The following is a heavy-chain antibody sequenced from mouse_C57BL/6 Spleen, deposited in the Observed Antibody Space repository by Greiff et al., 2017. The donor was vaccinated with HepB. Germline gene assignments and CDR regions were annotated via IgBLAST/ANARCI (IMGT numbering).Heavy chain of an antibody. Sequence: QVQLQQPGAELVMPGASVKLSCKASGYTFTSYWMHWVKQRPGQGLEWFGEIDPSDSYTNYNQKFKGKSTLTVDKSSSTAYMQLSSLTAEDSAVYYCARWNYYYGSSFWYFDVWGTGTTVTVSS. CDR2: IDPSDSYT. V-gene: IGHV1-69*01. D-gene: IGHD1-1*01. CDR3: ARWNYYYGSSFWYFDV. J-gene: IGHJ1*03. CDR1: GYTFTSYW.